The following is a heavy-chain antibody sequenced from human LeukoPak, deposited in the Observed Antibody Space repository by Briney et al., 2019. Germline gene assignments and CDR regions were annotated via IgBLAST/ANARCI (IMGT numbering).Heavy chain of an antibody. V-gene: IGHV3-11*04. D-gene: IGHD1-1*01. CDR3: ARVAKERVGGVYYFDY. Sequence: KPGGSLRLSCAASGFTFSDYYMSWIRQAPGKGLEWVPYISSSGSTIYYADSVKGRFTISRDNAKNSLYLQMNSLRAGDTAVYYCARVAKERVGGVYYFDYWDQGTLVTVSS. J-gene: IGHJ4*02. CDR1: GFTFSDYY. CDR2: ISSSGSTI.